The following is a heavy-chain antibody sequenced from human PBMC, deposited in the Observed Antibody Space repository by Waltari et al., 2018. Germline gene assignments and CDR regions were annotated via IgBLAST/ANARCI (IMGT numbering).Heavy chain of an antibody. Sequence: QVQLQESGPGLVKPSETLSLTCTVSGGSISSYYWSWIRQPPGKGLEWFGVLFYSGSTNYNPSLKSRVTISVDTSKNQFSLKLSSVTAADTAVYYCARGRWLFDYWGQGTLVTVSS. CDR2: LFYSGST. CDR3: ARGRWLFDY. CDR1: GGSISSYY. D-gene: IGHD5-12*01. V-gene: IGHV4-59*01. J-gene: IGHJ4*02.